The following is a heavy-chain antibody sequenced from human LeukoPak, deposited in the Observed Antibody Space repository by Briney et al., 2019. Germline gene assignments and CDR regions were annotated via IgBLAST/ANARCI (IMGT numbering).Heavy chain of an antibody. CDR1: GGSFSGYY. J-gene: IGHJ3*02. V-gene: IGHV4-34*01. CDR2: INHSGST. CDR3: VRHVARAFDI. Sequence: SETLSLTCAVYGGSFSGYYWSWIRQPPGKGLEWIGEINHSGSTNYNPSLKSRVTISVDTSKNQLSLKLSSVTAADTAVYSCVRHVARAFDIWGQGTKVTVSS.